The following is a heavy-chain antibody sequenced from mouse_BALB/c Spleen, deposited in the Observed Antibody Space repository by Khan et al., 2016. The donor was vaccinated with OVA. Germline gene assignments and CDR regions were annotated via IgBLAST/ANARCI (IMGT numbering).Heavy chain of an antibody. CDR2: IWSDGST. D-gene: IGHD2-10*01. CDR3: ARQPYYHYYVMDY. J-gene: IGHJ4*01. V-gene: IGHV2-6-1*01. CDR1: GFSLTNYG. Sequence: QVQLKESGPGLVAPSQSLSITCTISGFSLTNYGVHWVRLPPGKGLEWLVVIWSDGSTTYYSALKSRLSISKDNSKSQVILKMNRLQTEDTAMYYCARQPYYHYYVMDYWGQGTSVTVSS.